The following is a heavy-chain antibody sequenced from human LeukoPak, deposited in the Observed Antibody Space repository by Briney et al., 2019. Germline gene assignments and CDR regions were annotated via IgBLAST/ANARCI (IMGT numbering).Heavy chain of an antibody. Sequence: GASLRLSCAASGFTFNSYAMSWVRQAPGKGLEWVSAISGSGGSTYYADSVKGRFTISRDNSKNTLYLQMNSLRAEDTAVYYCAKFSRGSGWYEFDYWGQGTLVTVSS. V-gene: IGHV3-23*01. D-gene: IGHD6-19*01. CDR2: ISGSGGST. CDR1: GFTFNSYA. J-gene: IGHJ4*02. CDR3: AKFSRGSGWYEFDY.